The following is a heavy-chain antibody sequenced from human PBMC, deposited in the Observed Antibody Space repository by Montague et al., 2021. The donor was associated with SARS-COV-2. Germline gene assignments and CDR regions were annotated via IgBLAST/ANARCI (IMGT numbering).Heavy chain of an antibody. CDR1: GGSISSYY. CDR2: IYYSGST. Sequence: SETLSLTCTVSGGSISSYYWRWIRQPPGKGLEWTGYIYYSGSTNYNPSLKSRVTISVDTSKNQFSLKLSSVTAADTAVYYCARAPDVDTAMVIYYYGMDVWGQGTTVTVSS. D-gene: IGHD5-18*01. J-gene: IGHJ6*02. V-gene: IGHV4-59*08. CDR3: ARAPDVDTAMVIYYYGMDV.